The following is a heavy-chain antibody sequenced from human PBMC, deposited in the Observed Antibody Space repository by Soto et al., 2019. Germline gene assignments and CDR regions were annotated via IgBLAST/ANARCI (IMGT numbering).Heavy chain of an antibody. CDR3: ARGGGVGVAGSAAFDM. J-gene: IGHJ3*02. Sequence: QLHLVQSGAVVKKPGASVTVSCSASGYPVTAYYMHWVRQAPGRGLEWMGGINPATGAAKYTQTFQGSVTMTRDPSTSTVFLELSGLTSEDTAVFYCARGGGVGVAGSAAFDMWGQGTLVTVSS. D-gene: IGHD3-3*01. V-gene: IGHV1-2*02. CDR2: INPATGAA. CDR1: GYPVTAYY.